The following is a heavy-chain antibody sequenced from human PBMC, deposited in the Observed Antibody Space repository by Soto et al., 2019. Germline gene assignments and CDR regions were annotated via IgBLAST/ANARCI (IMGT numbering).Heavy chain of an antibody. D-gene: IGHD2-15*01. J-gene: IGHJ4*02. V-gene: IGHV4-59*11. Sequence: SETLSLTCSVSGGSIISHYWSWIRQPPGKGREWIGYIHDSGSTDYNPYLKSRLTISVDTSKNQFSLKLSSVTAAATAVYYCARGGWSFDYWGQGALVTVSS. CDR1: GGSIISHY. CDR2: IHDSGST. CDR3: ARGGWSFDY.